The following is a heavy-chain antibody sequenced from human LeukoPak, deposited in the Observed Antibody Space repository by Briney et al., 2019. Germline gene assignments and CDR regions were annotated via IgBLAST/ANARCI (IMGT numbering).Heavy chain of an antibody. Sequence: SETLSLTCTVSGYSFSSGYYWGWIRQPPGKGLEWIGSIYHSGSTYYNPSLKSRVTISVDTSKNQFSLKLSSVTAADTAVYYCARTAYCGGDCYAEFDYWGQGTLVTVSS. D-gene: IGHD2-21*02. V-gene: IGHV4-38-2*02. CDR3: ARTAYCGGDCYAEFDY. CDR2: IYHSGST. CDR1: GYSFSSGYY. J-gene: IGHJ4*02.